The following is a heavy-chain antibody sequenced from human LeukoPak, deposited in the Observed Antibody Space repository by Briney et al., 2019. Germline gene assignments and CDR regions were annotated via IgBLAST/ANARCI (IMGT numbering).Heavy chain of an antibody. D-gene: IGHD1-26*01. V-gene: IGHV4-61*02. Sequence: SETLSLTCTVSGGYISSGNYYWSWIRQPAGKGLEWIGRTSSSGSTNYHPSLKRRVTISVHRSKHQFSLKLSSVTAADTAVYYCARGVGSSESNWFDPWGQGTLATVSS. J-gene: IGHJ5*02. CDR1: GGYISSGNYY. CDR2: TSSSGST. CDR3: ARGVGSSESNWFDP.